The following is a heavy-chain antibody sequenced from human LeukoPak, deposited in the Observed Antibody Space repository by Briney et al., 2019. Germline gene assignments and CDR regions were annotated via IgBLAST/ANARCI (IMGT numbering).Heavy chain of an antibody. J-gene: IGHJ4*02. D-gene: IGHD3-22*01. CDR2: ISSSGSTI. CDR3: ARGGYYYDSSGYYFDY. Sequence: GGSLRLSCAASGFTFSSYEMNWVRQAPGKGLEWGSYISSSGSTIYYADSVKGRFTISRDNAQNSLYLQMNSLRAEDTAVYYCARGGYYYDSSGYYFDYWGQGTLVTVSS. V-gene: IGHV3-48*03. CDR1: GFTFSSYE.